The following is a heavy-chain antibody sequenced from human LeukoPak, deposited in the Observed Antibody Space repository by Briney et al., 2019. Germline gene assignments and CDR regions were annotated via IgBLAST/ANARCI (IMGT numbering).Heavy chain of an antibody. V-gene: IGHV4-59*01. CDR1: GASISSYY. J-gene: IGHJ4*02. D-gene: IGHD6-19*01. Sequence: SQTLSLTCTVSGASISSYYWSWIRQPPGKGLEWIGYIYYSGSTNCNPSLKSRVSLSVDTSKSQFSLKLSSVTAADTAVYYCARHYSSDPFDYWGQGTLVTVSS. CDR2: IYYSGST. CDR3: ARHYSSDPFDY.